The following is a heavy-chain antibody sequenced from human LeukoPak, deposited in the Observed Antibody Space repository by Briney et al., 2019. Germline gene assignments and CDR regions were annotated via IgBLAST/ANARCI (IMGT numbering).Heavy chain of an antibody. V-gene: IGHV3-48*03. CDR3: ARDLGENTIFGVVIIRDAFDI. D-gene: IGHD3-3*01. J-gene: IGHJ3*02. Sequence: PGGSLRLSCAASGFTFSSYEMNWVRQAPGKGLEWVSYISSSGSTIYYADSVKGRFTISRDNAKNSLYLQMNSLRAEDTAVYYCARDLGENTIFGVVIIRDAFDIWGQGTMVTVSS. CDR2: ISSSGSTI. CDR1: GFTFSSYE.